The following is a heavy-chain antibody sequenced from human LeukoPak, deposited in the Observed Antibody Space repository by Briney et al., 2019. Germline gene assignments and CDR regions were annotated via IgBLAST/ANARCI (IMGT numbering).Heavy chain of an antibody. D-gene: IGHD5-12*01. CDR2: IKQDGSEK. Sequence: GGSLRLSCAASGFTFSSYWMSWVRQAPGKGLEWVANIKQDGSEKYYVDSVKGRFTISRDNAKNSLYLQMNSLRAEDTAVCYCARTDSGYDWTYYYYYYMDVWGKGTTVTISS. J-gene: IGHJ6*03. CDR3: ARTDSGYDWTYYYYYYMDV. CDR1: GFTFSSYW. V-gene: IGHV3-7*01.